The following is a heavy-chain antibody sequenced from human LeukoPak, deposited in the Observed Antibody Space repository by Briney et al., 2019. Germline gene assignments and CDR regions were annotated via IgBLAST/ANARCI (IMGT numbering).Heavy chain of an antibody. CDR2: FDPEDGET. D-gene: IGHD6-19*01. V-gene: IGHV1-24*01. CDR3: ARVVKYRSGPLTDLLPYYFDY. Sequence: ASVKVSCKVSGYTLTELSMHWVRQAPGKGLEWMGGFDPEDGETIYAQKFQGRVTMTEDTSTDTAYMELSSLRSEDMAVYYCARVVKYRSGPLTDLLPYYFDYWGQGTLVTVSS. CDR1: GYTLTELS. J-gene: IGHJ4*02.